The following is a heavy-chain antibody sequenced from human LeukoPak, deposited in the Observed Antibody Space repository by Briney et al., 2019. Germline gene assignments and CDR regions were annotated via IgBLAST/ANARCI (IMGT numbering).Heavy chain of an antibody. CDR3: ARAPRYCSGGSCYYFDY. CDR2: INPNSGGT. CDR1: GYTFTGYY. J-gene: IGHJ4*02. V-gene: IGHV1-2*06. Sequence: GASVQVSCKASGYTFTGYYMHWVRQAPGQGLEGMGRINPNSGGTNFAQKFQGRVTMTRDTSISTAYMELSRLRSDDTAVYYCARAPRYCSGGSCYYFDYWGKGTLVTVSS. D-gene: IGHD2-15*01.